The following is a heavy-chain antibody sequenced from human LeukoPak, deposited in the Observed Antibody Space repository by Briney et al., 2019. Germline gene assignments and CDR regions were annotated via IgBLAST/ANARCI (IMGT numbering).Heavy chain of an antibody. V-gene: IGHV3-30*04. CDR2: ISYDGSNK. CDR1: GFTFSSYA. CDR3: ARDNYSSSWYGFDY. J-gene: IGHJ4*02. Sequence: PGGSLRLSCAASGFTFSSYAMHWVRQAPGKGLEWVALISYDGSNKYYADSVKGRFTISRDNSKNTLYLQMNSLRTEDTAVYYCARDNYSSSWYGFDYWGQGTLVTVSS. D-gene: IGHD6-13*01.